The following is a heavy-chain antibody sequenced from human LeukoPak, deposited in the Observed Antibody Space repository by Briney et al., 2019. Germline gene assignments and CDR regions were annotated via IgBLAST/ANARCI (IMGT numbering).Heavy chain of an antibody. CDR3: TRDDILTGYYRGVIDH. CDR2: IYYSGTA. V-gene: IGHV4-39*02. Sequence: SETLSLTCTVSGDSTSSSNYYWGWIRQPPGKGLEWIGTIYYSGTAYYNPSLKSRVTISLDTSENQFSLKLSSVTAADAAVYYCTRDDILTGYYRGVIDHWGYGTLVTVSS. J-gene: IGHJ4*01. D-gene: IGHD3-9*01. CDR1: GDSTSSSNYY.